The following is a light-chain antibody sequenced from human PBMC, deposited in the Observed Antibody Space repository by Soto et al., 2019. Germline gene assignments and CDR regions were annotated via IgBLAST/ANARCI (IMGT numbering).Light chain of an antibody. CDR1: QSVSSSY. CDR3: QEYGTSRT. CDR2: GAS. Sequence: ESVLTQSPGTLSLSPGERATLSCRASQSVSSSYLAWCQQKPGQAPRLLIYGASSRATGIPDRFSGSESGTDYTLTISRLEPEDFAVYYCQEYGTSRTFGQGTKVDIK. J-gene: IGKJ1*01. V-gene: IGKV3-20*01.